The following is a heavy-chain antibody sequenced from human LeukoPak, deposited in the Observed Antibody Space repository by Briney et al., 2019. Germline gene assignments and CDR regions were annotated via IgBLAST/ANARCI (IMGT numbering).Heavy chain of an antibody. Sequence: KPSETLSLTCAVYGGSFSGYYWSWIRQPPGKGLEWIGEINHSGSTNYNPSLKSRVTISVDTSKNQFSLKLSPVTAADTAVYYCARGGGYWGQGTLVTVSS. D-gene: IGHD2-15*01. V-gene: IGHV4-34*01. J-gene: IGHJ4*02. CDR1: GGSFSGYY. CDR3: ARGGGY. CDR2: INHSGST.